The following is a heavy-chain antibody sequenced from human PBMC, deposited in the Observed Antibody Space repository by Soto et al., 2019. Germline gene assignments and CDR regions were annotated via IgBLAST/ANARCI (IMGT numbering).Heavy chain of an antibody. CDR1: GYTFTRNG. V-gene: IGHV1-18*01. Sequence: GASVKVSCKTSGYTFTRNGISWVRQAPGQGLEWMGWISPNSGNTKYAQKLQGRVIMTTDTSTSTAYMKLRSLRSDDTAVYYCVKDRDSNSWPSRDVWGPGTTVTVSS. J-gene: IGHJ6*02. CDR3: VKDRDSNSWPSRDV. D-gene: IGHD3-22*01. CDR2: ISPNSGNT.